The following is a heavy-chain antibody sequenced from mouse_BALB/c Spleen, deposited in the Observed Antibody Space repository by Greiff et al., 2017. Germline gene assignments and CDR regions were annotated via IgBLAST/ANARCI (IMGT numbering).Heavy chain of an antibody. V-gene: IGHV5-6*01. CDR1: GFTFSSYG. CDR2: ISSGGSYT. D-gene: IGHD3-1*01. Sequence: EVMLVESGGDLVKPGGSLKLSCAASGFTFSSYGMSWVRQTPDKRLEWVATISSGGSYTYYPDSVKGRFTISRDNAKNTLYLQMSSLKSEDTAMYYCASTARATFAYWGQGTLVTVSA. CDR3: ASTARATFAY. J-gene: IGHJ3*01.